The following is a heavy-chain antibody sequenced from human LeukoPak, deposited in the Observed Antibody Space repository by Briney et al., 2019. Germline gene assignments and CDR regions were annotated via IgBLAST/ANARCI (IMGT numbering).Heavy chain of an antibody. Sequence: QSGGSLRLSCAASGFTFSSYAMSWVRQAPGKGLEWVSAISGSGGSTYYADSVKGRFTISRDNSKNTLYLQMNSLRAEDTAVYYCARDFLKRSEAPPYSSGWFYFDYWGQGTLVTVSS. V-gene: IGHV3-23*01. CDR3: ARDFLKRSEAPPYSSGWFYFDY. CDR2: ISGSGGST. D-gene: IGHD6-19*01. CDR1: GFTFSSYA. J-gene: IGHJ4*02.